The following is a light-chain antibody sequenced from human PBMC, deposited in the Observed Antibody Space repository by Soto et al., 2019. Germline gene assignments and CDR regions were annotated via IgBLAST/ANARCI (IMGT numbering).Light chain of an antibody. CDR1: SGHSSYA. Sequence: QLVLTQSPSASASLGASVKLTCTLSSGHSSYAIAWHQQQPEKGPRYLMKLNSDGSHSKGDGIPDRFSGSSSGAERYLTIPSLQSEDEADYYCQPWGTGPGVFGGGTQLTVL. J-gene: IGLJ3*02. CDR3: QPWGTGPGV. V-gene: IGLV4-69*01. CDR2: LNSDGSH.